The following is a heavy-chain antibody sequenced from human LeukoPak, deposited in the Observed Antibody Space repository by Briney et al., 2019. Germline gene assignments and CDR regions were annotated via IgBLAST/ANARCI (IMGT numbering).Heavy chain of an antibody. J-gene: IGHJ4*02. CDR2: IGSDGRA. D-gene: IGHD6-6*01. CDR3: ARDRSRLVF. CDR1: GFTFSTNA. Sequence: GGSLRLSCAASGFTFSTNAMSWVRQAPGKGLEWASGIGSDGRAFYTDSVKGRFTISRDNSKNTLYLQMNSLRAEDTAVYYCARDRSRLVFWGQGTLVTVSS. V-gene: IGHV3-23*01.